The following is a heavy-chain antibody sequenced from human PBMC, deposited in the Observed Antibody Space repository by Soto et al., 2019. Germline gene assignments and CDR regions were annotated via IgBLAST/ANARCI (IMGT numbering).Heavy chain of an antibody. Sequence: ASGKVSCKASGYTFTGYYMHWVRQAPGQGLEWMGWINPNSGGTNYAQKFQGRVTMTRDTSISTAYMELSRLRSDDTAVYYCARDTQGITMVRGVIPYFDYWGQGTLVTVSS. D-gene: IGHD3-10*01. CDR2: INPNSGGT. CDR3: ARDTQGITMVRGVIPYFDY. V-gene: IGHV1-2*02. J-gene: IGHJ4*02. CDR1: GYTFTGYY.